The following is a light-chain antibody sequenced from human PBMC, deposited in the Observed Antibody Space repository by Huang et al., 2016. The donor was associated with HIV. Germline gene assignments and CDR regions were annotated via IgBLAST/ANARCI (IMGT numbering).Light chain of an antibody. CDR1: QRVSSN. CDR2: DAS. Sequence: ETVMTQSPDTLSVSPGARVTLSCRASQRVSSNLAWYQQKAGLPPRLLIYDASTGATGGPVGFSGSGSGTEFTLTISSLQSEDFAVYFCQQHYYSPYTFGQGTRLEIK. J-gene: IGKJ2*01. V-gene: IGKV3-15*01. CDR3: QQHYYSPYT.